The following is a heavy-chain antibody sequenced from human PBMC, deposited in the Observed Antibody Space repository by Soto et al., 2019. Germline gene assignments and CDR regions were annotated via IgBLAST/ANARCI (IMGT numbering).Heavy chain of an antibody. D-gene: IGHD2-15*01. CDR2: IIPIFGTA. CDR1: GGTFSSYA. CDR3: ASLLNCSGGSCYSGYFDY. J-gene: IGHJ4*02. V-gene: IGHV1-69*13. Sequence: ASVKVSCKASGGTFSSYAISWVRQAPGQGLEWMGGIIPIFGTANYAQKFQGRVTITADESTSTAYMELSSLRSEDTAVYYCASLLNCSGGSCYSGYFDYWGQGTLVTVSS.